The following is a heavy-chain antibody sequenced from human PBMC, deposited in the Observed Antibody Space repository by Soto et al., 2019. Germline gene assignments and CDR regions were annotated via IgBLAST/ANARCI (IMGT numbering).Heavy chain of an antibody. CDR3: VKACLPIYGEVVDHWWFDP. Sequence: QVQLQESGPRVVKPSETLSLTCTVSGGSMTGYYWTWIRQPPGKGLGWIGNVYYSGNTNYNPSLKSRVTMSVDTSRNQFSLDLSPVTAADTAVYYCVKACLPIYGEVVDHWWFDPWGQGTLVNVSS. CDR1: GGSMTGYY. V-gene: IGHV4-59*12. D-gene: IGHD4-17*01. J-gene: IGHJ5*02. CDR2: VYYSGNT.